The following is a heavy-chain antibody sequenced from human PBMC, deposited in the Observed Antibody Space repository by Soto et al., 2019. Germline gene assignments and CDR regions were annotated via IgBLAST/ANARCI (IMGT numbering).Heavy chain of an antibody. J-gene: IGHJ4*02. CDR1: GGTFSSYA. D-gene: IGHD3-9*01. Sequence: QVQLVQSGAEVKKPGSSVKVSCKASGGTFSSYAISWVRQAPRQGLEWLGGIIPIFGTANYAQKFQGRVTITADESTSTAYMELSRMRSEDTAVYYCALRYFDWLPFDYWGQGTLVTVSS. CDR3: ALRYFDWLPFDY. V-gene: IGHV1-69*12. CDR2: IIPIFGTA.